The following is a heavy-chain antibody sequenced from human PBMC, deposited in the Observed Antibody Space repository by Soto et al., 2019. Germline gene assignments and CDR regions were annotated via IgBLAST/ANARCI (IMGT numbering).Heavy chain of an antibody. Sequence: PGGSLRFSCAASGITFRNYAMSWVRQAPGKGLEWVSSISGSGGSTYYADSVKGRFTISRDNSKNTLYLQMNSLRAEDTAVYYCARDSSGDAFDIWGQGTMVTVSS. CDR1: GITFRNYA. CDR3: ARDSSGDAFDI. CDR2: ISGSGGST. J-gene: IGHJ3*02. V-gene: IGHV3-23*01. D-gene: IGHD6-19*01.